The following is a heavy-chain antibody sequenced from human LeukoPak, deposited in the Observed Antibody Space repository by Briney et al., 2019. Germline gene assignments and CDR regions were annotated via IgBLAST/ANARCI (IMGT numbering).Heavy chain of an antibody. D-gene: IGHD3-10*01. CDR2: ISPDSGGT. CDR1: GGTFSSYA. CDR3: ARMYYYGSGSYSAFDY. V-gene: IGHV1-2*02. Sequence: SVKVSCKASGGTFSSYAISWVRQAPGQGLEWMGWISPDSGGTNYAQKFQGRVTMTRDSSISTAYMELSRLRSDDMAVYYCARMYYYGSGSYSAFDYWGQGTLVTVSS. J-gene: IGHJ4*02.